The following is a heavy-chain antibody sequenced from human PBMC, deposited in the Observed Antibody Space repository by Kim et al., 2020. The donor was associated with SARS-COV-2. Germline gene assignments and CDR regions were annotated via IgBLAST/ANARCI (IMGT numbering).Heavy chain of an antibody. Sequence: GESLKISCKGSEDIFTTYWIGWVRQMPGKDLEWMGIIHPGDSDTKYSPSFQGQVTISADKSINTAYLQWSSLKASDTAMYYCAKLDRGNGDYYAMDVWGQGTTVTVSS. CDR1: EDIFTTYW. CDR2: IHPGDSDT. J-gene: IGHJ6*02. V-gene: IGHV5-51*01. D-gene: IGHD1-1*01. CDR3: AKLDRGNGDYYAMDV.